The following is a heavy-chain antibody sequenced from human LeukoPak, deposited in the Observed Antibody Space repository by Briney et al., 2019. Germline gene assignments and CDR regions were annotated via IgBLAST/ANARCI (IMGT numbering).Heavy chain of an antibody. Sequence: ASVKVSCKASGYTFTGYYMHWVRQAPGQGLEWMGWINPNSGGTNYAQKFQGRVTMTRDTSISTAYMELSRLRSDDTAVYYCARTYSGSYYGYYYGMDVWGQGTTVTVSS. CDR3: ARTYSGSYYGYYYGMDV. D-gene: IGHD1-26*01. J-gene: IGHJ6*02. V-gene: IGHV1-2*02. CDR2: INPNSGGT. CDR1: GYTFTGYY.